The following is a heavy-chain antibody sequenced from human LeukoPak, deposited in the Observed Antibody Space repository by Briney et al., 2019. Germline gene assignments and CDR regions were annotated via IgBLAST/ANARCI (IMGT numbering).Heavy chain of an antibody. CDR2: ISAYNSNT. CDR1: GYTFTSYG. CDR3: ARDRRGDSSGYYMGGDDAFDI. J-gene: IGHJ3*02. Sequence: ASVKVSCKASGYTFTSYGINWVRQAPGQGLEWMGWISAYNSNTHYAQKLQGRVTMTTDTSTSTAYMEVRSLRSDDTAVYYCARDRRGDSSGYYMGGDDAFDIWGQGTMVTVSS. D-gene: IGHD3-22*01. V-gene: IGHV1-18*01.